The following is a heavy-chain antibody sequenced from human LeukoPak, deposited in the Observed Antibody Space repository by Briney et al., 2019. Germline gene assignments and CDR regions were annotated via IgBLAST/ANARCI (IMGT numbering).Heavy chain of an antibody. CDR3: AGGGSCYDVWSGLKDCSFYY. CDR2: IRYDGSNK. D-gene: IGHD3-3*01. V-gene: IGHV3-30*02. CDR1: GFTFSSYG. J-gene: IGHJ4*02. Sequence: GGSLRLSCAASGFTFSSYGMHWVRQAPGKGLEWVAFIRYDGSNKYYADSVKGRFTISRDNSKNTLYLQMNSLRPEDTAVYYCAGGGSCYDVWSGLKDCSFYYRGQGTLVTVSS.